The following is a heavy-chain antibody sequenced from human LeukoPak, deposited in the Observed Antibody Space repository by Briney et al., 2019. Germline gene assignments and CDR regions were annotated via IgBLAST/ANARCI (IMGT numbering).Heavy chain of an antibody. D-gene: IGHD3-3*01. V-gene: IGHV4-31*02. CDR1: GGSISSGGYY. J-gene: IGHJ6*02. CDR2: IYYSGST. Sequence: SETLSLTWTVSGGSISSGGYYWSWIRQHPGKGLEWIGYIYYSGSTYYNPSLKSRVTISVDTSKNQFSLKLSSVTAADTAVYYCARGRITIFGVVIGPLPYYYGMDVWGQGTTVTVSS. CDR3: ARGRITIFGVVIGPLPYYYGMDV.